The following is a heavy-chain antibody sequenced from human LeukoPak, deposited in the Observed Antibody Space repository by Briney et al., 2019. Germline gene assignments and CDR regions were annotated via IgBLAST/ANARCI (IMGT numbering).Heavy chain of an antibody. J-gene: IGHJ6*02. Sequence: GSLRLSCAASGFTFSSYWMSWVRQAPGKGLEWVANIKQDGSEKYYVDSVKGRFTISRDNAKNSLYLQMNSLRAEDTAVYYCARDPGGDYDFWSGYLALVYYYYDMDVWGQGTTVTVSS. CDR2: IKQDGSEK. V-gene: IGHV3-7*01. CDR3: ARDPGGDYDFWSGYLALVYYYYDMDV. CDR1: GFTFSSYW. D-gene: IGHD3-3*01.